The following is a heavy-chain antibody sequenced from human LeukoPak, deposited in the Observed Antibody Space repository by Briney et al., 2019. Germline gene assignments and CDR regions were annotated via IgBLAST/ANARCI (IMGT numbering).Heavy chain of an antibody. Sequence: ASVKVSCKASGYTFTSYYMHWVRQAPGQGLEWMGIINPSGGSTSYAQKFQGRVTMTRDTSTSTVYMELSSLRSDDTAVYYCARVQKGQPAGDYWGQGTLVTVSS. CDR3: ARVQKGQPAGDY. V-gene: IGHV1-46*01. CDR1: GYTFTSYY. CDR2: INPSGGST. D-gene: IGHD6-13*01. J-gene: IGHJ4*02.